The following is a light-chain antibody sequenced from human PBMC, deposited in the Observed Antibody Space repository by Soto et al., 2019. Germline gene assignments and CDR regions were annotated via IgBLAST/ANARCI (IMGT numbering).Light chain of an antibody. V-gene: IGKV3-20*01. CDR1: QTVSSSY. CDR3: QQYGSSPLT. J-gene: IGKJ4*01. Sequence: EIVLTQSPGTLSLSPGERATLSCRARQTVSSSYLAWYRQKPGQAPRLLIYGASSRATGIPDRVSGSGSGTDFTLIISRLDPEDFAVYYCQQYGSSPLTFGGGTKVEIK. CDR2: GAS.